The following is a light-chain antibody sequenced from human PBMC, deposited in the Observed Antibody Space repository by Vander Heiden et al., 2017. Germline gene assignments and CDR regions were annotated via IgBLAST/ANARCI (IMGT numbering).Light chain of an antibody. CDR1: YNDVGGYKY. Sequence: QSALTPPASVPGSPGQSTTIACPGTYNDVGGYKYVAWYRQHPGKAPQLLIRAVMARPSGVSSRFSGFGSGTTASLTISGLRAEDEADYYCTSHTGGATLPLVGTGTKVTV. CDR3: TSHTGGATLPL. V-gene: IGLV2-14*01. CDR2: AVM. J-gene: IGLJ1*01.